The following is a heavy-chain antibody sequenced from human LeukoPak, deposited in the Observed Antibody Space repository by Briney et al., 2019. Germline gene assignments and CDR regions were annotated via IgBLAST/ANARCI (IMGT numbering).Heavy chain of an antibody. CDR2: MNPNSGNT. CDR3: ARDITLLTMYSGTYPPYGLDV. J-gene: IGHJ6*02. CDR1: GYTFTSYD. V-gene: IGHV1-8*01. Sequence: ASVKVSCKASGYTFTSYDINWVRQATGQGLEWMGWMNPNSGNTGYAQKFQGRVTMTRDTSITTVYMELSSLRSDDTAVFYCARDITLLTMYSGTYPPYGLDVWGQGTTVTVSS. D-gene: IGHD1-26*01.